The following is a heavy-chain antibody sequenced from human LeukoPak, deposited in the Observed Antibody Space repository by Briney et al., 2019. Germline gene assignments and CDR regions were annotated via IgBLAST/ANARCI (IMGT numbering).Heavy chain of an antibody. V-gene: IGHV4-59*01. CDR2: IYYSGST. Sequence: SETLSLTCTVSGGSLSSYYWSWIWQPPGKGLEWIGYIYYSGSTNYNPSLKSRVTISVDTSKNQFSLKLSSVTAADTAVYYCARDSGSYLGLDYWGQGTLVTVSS. CDR3: ARDSGSYLGLDY. D-gene: IGHD1-26*01. J-gene: IGHJ4*02. CDR1: GGSLSSYY.